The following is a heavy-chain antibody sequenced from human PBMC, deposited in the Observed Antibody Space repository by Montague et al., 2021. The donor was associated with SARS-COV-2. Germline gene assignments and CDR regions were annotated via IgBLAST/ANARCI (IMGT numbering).Heavy chain of an antibody. J-gene: IGHJ6*02. CDR2: FYYSGST. D-gene: IGHD3/OR15-3a*01. CDR3: ARDLGRTGYYYGLDV. V-gene: IGHV4-31*03. CDR1: GXSLSSGGYY. Sequence: TLSLTCTVSGXSLSSGGYYWSWIRQLPGKGLEWLGYFYYSGSTYYNPSLKSRVFISADMSKNQFFLNLTSVTAADAAVYYCARDLGRTGYYYGLDVWGQGTTATVSS.